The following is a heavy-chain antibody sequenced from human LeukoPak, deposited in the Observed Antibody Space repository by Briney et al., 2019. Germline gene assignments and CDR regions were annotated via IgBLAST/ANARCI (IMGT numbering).Heavy chain of an antibody. CDR3: AKEDPGATFDY. Sequence: GGSLRLSCAASGFTFSSYAMNCVRQAPGKGLEWDSGIGSSGGTTYYADSVKGRFTISRDNSKNTLYLQMSRLSGEDTAVYYCAKEDPGATFDYWGQGTLVTVSS. V-gene: IGHV3-23*01. CDR2: IGSSGGTT. D-gene: IGHD1-26*01. J-gene: IGHJ4*02. CDR1: GFTFSSYA.